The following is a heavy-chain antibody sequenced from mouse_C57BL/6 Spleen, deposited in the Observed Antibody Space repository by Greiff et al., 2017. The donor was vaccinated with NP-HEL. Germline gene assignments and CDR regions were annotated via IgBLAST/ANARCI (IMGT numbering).Heavy chain of an antibody. CDR2: ISSGSSTI. D-gene: IGHD2-12*01. Sequence: EVKLMESGGGLVKPGGSLKLSCAASGFTFSDYGMHWVRQAPEKGLEWVAYISSGSSTIYYADTVKGRFTISRANAKNTLFLQMTSLRSEDTAMYYCARLSYDVDYWGQGTTLTVSS. CDR1: GFTFSDYG. V-gene: IGHV5-17*01. J-gene: IGHJ2*01. CDR3: ARLSYDVDY.